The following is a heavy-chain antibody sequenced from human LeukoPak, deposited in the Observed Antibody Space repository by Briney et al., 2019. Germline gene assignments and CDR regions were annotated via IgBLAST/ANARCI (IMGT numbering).Heavy chain of an antibody. J-gene: IGHJ4*02. Sequence: SQTLSLTCAVSGGSISSGGYSWSWIRQPPGKGLEWIGYIYHSGSTYYNPSLKSRVTISVDRSKNQFSLKLSSVTAADTAVYYCARVGSPFYCSGGSCYSGMTLLDYWGQGTLVTVSS. CDR3: ARVGSPFYCSGGSCYSGMTLLDY. V-gene: IGHV4-30-2*01. CDR2: IYHSGST. CDR1: GGSISSGGYS. D-gene: IGHD2-15*01.